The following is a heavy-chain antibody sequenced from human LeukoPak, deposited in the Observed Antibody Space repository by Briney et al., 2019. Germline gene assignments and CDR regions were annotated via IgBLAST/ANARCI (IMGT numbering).Heavy chain of an antibody. CDR2: IYSSGST. CDR3: ARGVLWFGEFPYGMDV. J-gene: IGHJ6*02. V-gene: IGHV3-66*01. CDR1: GFTFSNYA. Sequence: GGSLRLSCAASAASGFTFSNYAMNWFRQAPGKGLEWVSVIYSSGSTYYADSVKGKFTISRDNSKNTLYLQMNSLRAEDTAVYYCARGVLWFGEFPYGMDVWGQGTTVTVSS. D-gene: IGHD3-10*01.